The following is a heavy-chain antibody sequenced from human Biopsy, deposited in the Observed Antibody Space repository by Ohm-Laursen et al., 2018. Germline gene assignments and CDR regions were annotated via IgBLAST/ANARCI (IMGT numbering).Heavy chain of an antibody. CDR3: ASGDIGGIGLDV. J-gene: IGHJ6*02. CDR2: IIPILGTV. CDR1: GDTFTTSA. V-gene: IGHV1-69*04. Sequence: ESSVKVSCKASGDTFTTSAISWVRQVPGHGLDWMGRIIPILGTVDYGQNFQGRVTIRADTSTTFLELTSLRYDDTAVYYCASGDIGGIGLDVWGLGTTVTVSS. D-gene: IGHD3-10*01.